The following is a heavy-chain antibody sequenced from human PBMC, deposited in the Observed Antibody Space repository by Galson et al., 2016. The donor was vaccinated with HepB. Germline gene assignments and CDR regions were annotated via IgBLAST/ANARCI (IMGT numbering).Heavy chain of an antibody. D-gene: IGHD3-22*01. V-gene: IGHV3-11*01. CDR2: FSLGGSTV. CDR3: ARVDTYYDSSGYPDY. J-gene: IGHJ4*02. Sequence: PGKGLEWISYFSLGGSTVYYADSVKGRFTVSRANGENSVFLQMNSLRAEDTAVYYCARVDTYYDSSGYPDYWGQGTLVTVSS.